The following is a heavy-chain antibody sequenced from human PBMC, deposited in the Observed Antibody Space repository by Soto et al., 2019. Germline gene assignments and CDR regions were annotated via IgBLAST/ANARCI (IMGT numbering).Heavy chain of an antibody. CDR2: IYSSGST. CDR1: GGSISSRGYY. Sequence: QLQLQESGPGLVKPSETLSLTCTVSGGSISSRGYYWGWIRQPPGKGLEWIGTIYSSGSTYYNPSLKSRVTISVDTSKTQFSLKLGSVTAADTAVYYCATSNWFDPWGQGTLVTVSS. CDR3: ATSNWFDP. J-gene: IGHJ5*02. V-gene: IGHV4-39*01.